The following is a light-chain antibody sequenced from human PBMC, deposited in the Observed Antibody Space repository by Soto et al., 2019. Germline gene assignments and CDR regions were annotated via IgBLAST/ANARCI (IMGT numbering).Light chain of an antibody. CDR2: WAS. Sequence: DIVMTQYPDSLAVSLGERATINCKSSQSVLYSSNNKNYLSWYQQKPGQPPTLLIYWASNRESGVPDRFSGSGSGTDFALSISSLQAEDVAVYYCQQYYSTPLPFGGGTKVEIK. V-gene: IGKV4-1*01. J-gene: IGKJ4*01. CDR1: QSVLYSSNNKNY. CDR3: QQYYSTPLP.